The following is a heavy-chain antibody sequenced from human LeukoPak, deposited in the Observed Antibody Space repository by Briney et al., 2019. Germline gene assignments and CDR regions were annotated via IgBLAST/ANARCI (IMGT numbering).Heavy chain of an antibody. Sequence: SETLSLTCTVSGDSITTSSNYWGWLRHLPGKGLEWIGSVYRSGSSYYNPPLKSRVTISVDTSKNQFTLNLTSVTAADTAVYHCARRGTSGWAYYFDFWGPGSLLTVSS. J-gene: IGHJ4*02. V-gene: IGHV4-39*01. CDR3: ARRGTSGWAYYFDF. CDR1: GDSITTSSNY. D-gene: IGHD6-19*01. CDR2: VYRSGSS.